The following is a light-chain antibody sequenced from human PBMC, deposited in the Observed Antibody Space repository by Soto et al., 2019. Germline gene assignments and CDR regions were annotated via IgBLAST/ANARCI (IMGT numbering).Light chain of an antibody. Sequence: IKLTQSPSSLSASVGDKVTITCRASQSIRSYLNWVQQKPGKAPKLLIYTVSNLYTGVPSRFSGSRSGTEFTLTISSLQPEDFASYYCLQDYGDSWTFGQGTKVDIK. CDR1: QSIRSY. V-gene: IGKV1-6*01. J-gene: IGKJ1*01. CDR3: LQDYGDSWT. CDR2: TVS.